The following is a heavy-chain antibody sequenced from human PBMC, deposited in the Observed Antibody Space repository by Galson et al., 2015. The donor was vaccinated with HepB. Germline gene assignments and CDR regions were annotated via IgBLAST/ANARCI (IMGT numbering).Heavy chain of an antibody. CDR3: ARDLGYSSSF. CDR2: IRYDGSNK. V-gene: IGHV3-30*02. CDR1: GFTFSSYG. D-gene: IGHD6-13*01. J-gene: IGHJ4*02. Sequence: SLRLSCAASGFTFSSYGMHWVRQAPGKGLEWVAFIRYDGSNKYYADSVKGRFTISRDNAKNSLYLQMNSRRAEDTAVYYCARDLGYSSSFWGQGTLVTVSS.